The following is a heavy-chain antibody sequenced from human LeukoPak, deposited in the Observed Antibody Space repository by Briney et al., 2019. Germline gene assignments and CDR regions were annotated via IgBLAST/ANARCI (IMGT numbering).Heavy chain of an antibody. D-gene: IGHD6-19*01. V-gene: IGHV3-20*04. J-gene: IGHJ5*02. CDR2: INWNGGST. CDR1: GFTFDDYG. Sequence: GSLRLSCAASGFTFDDYGMSWVRQAPGEGLEWVSGINWNGGSTGYADSVKGRFTISRDNSKNTLYLQMNSLRAEDTAVYYCARDEESKPNSSGPPGRPWGQGTLVTVSS. CDR3: ARDEESKPNSSGPPGRP.